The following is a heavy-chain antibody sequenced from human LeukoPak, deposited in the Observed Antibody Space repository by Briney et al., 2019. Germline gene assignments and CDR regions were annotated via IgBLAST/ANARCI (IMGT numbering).Heavy chain of an antibody. D-gene: IGHD2-2*02. V-gene: IGHV1-2*02. CDR2: INPNSGGT. J-gene: IGHJ4*02. CDR1: GYTFTGYY. Sequence: ASVKVSCKASGYTFTGYYMHWVRQAPGQGLEWMGWINPNSGGTNYAQKFQGRVTMTRDTSISTAYMGLSRLRSDDTAVYYCARVWDCSSTSCYSFDYWGQGTLVTVSS. CDR3: ARVWDCSSTSCYSFDY.